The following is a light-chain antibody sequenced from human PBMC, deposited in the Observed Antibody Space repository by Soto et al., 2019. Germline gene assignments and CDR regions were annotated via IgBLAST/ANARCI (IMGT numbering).Light chain of an antibody. J-gene: IGLJ2*01. CDR2: DNN. V-gene: IGLV1-51*01. CDR3: GTWDSRLSAVV. Sequence: QPVLTQPPSVSAAPGQTVTISCSGSSSNIGNNYVSWYQQLPGTAPKLLIYDNNKRPSGIPDRFSGSKSGTSATLGITGLQTGDEADYYCGTWDSRLSAVVFGGGTQLTVL. CDR1: SSNIGNNY.